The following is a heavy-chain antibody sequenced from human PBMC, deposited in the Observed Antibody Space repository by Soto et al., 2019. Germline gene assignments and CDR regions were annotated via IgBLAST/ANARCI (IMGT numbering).Heavy chain of an antibody. V-gene: IGHV1-69*02. Sequence: ASVKVSCKASGGTFSSYTISWVRQAPGQGLEWMGRIIPILGIANYAQKFQGRVTITADKSTSTAYMELSSLRSEDTAADYCARGYCSGGSCYGEAFDIWGQGTMVTVSS. CDR2: IIPILGIA. J-gene: IGHJ3*02. CDR1: GGTFSSYT. D-gene: IGHD2-15*01. CDR3: ARGYCSGGSCYGEAFDI.